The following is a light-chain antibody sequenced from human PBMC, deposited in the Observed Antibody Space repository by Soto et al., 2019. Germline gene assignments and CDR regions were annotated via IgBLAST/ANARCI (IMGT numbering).Light chain of an antibody. CDR1: QSVSSN. Sequence: EIVRTQSPATLSVSPGERATLSCRASQSVSSNLAWYQQNPGQAPRLLIYGASTRATGIPARFSGSGSGTDFTLTISSLQSEDFAVYYCQHYNNWPPWTFGQGTKVEIK. J-gene: IGKJ1*01. CDR3: QHYNNWPPWT. V-gene: IGKV3-15*01. CDR2: GAS.